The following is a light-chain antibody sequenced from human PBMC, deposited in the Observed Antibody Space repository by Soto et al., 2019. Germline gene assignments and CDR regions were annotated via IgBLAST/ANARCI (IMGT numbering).Light chain of an antibody. J-gene: IGLJ1*01. CDR3: SSKSSTDTLV. V-gene: IGLV2-14*01. CDR2: DVT. CDR1: SSDVGDYDF. Sequence: QSVLTQPASVSGSPRQSITISCTGSSSDVGDYDFVAWYQQSPGEAPKVMIYDVTSRPSGVSNRFSGSKSGNTASLTISGLQAEDEADYYCSSKSSTDTLVFGTGTKVTVL.